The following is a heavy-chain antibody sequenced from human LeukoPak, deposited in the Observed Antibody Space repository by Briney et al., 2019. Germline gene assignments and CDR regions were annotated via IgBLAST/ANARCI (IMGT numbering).Heavy chain of an antibody. J-gene: IGHJ2*01. CDR2: ISYDGDNK. Sequence: GGSLRLSCAASGFTFSSYGMHWVRQAPGKGLEWVAVISYDGDNKYYANSIKGRFSISRDNSRNILYLQMDSLRTEDTAVYYCAREGRLLWTDWYFDLWGRGTLVTVSS. CDR1: GFTFSSYG. V-gene: IGHV3-30*03. D-gene: IGHD2/OR15-2a*01. CDR3: AREGRLLWTDWYFDL.